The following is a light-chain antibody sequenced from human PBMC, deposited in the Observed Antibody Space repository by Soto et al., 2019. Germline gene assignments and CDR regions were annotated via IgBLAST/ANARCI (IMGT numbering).Light chain of an antibody. CDR3: QQYASSHQT. CDR2: GAS. Sequence: EIVVTQSPGTLSLSPGERATLSCRASQSVNSSYLALYQQKPGQAPRLLIYGASSRATVIADRFSSGGSGTAVFIPISRLVHEDYAAYYDQQYASSHQTFGEGTKLEIK. V-gene: IGKV3-20*01. J-gene: IGKJ2*01. CDR1: QSVNSSY.